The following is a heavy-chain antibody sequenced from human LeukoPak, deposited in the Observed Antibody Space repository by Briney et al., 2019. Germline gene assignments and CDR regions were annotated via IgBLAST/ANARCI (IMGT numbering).Heavy chain of an antibody. D-gene: IGHD3-16*01. CDR3: GRSAGFVHFDH. J-gene: IGHJ4*02. CDR2: INYYGKT. V-gene: IGHV4-39*07. CDR1: GGSISSSSYY. Sequence: KASETLSLTCTVSGGSISSSSYYWVRIRQPPGQGLEWIGSINYYGKTYYNPSVKSRVTISVDTSKNQFSLMVRSVTAADTAVYYCGRSAGFVHFDHWGQGTLVTVTS.